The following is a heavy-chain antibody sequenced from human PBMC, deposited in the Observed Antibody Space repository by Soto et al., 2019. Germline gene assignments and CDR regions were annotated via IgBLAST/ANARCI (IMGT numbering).Heavy chain of an antibody. Sequence: PSETLSLTYTVSGGSISSYYWSWIRQPPGKGLEWIGYIYYSGSTNYNPSLKSRVTISVDTSKNQFSLKLSSVTAADAAVYYCARVTFAFPAPTHQFDFWSQGTPVTGSS. CDR1: GGSISSYY. D-gene: IGHD2-2*01. CDR2: IYYSGST. CDR3: ARVTFAFPAPTHQFDF. V-gene: IGHV4-59*01. J-gene: IGHJ4*02.